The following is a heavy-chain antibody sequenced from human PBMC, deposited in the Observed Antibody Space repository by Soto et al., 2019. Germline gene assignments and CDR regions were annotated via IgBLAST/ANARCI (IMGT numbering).Heavy chain of an antibody. CDR2: INAYTGDT. Sequence: SVKVSCKISGYTFVNYDISWGRQARVQGLEWVGWINAYTGDTSYAQKIQGRITMTMDTSTSTAYMELRSLRSDDTAMYYCAGDPTRLNTPPHLTYWGQGTLVTVSS. D-gene: IGHD2-2*01. J-gene: IGHJ4*02. CDR1: GYTFVNYD. V-gene: IGHV1-18*01. CDR3: AGDPTRLNTPPHLTY.